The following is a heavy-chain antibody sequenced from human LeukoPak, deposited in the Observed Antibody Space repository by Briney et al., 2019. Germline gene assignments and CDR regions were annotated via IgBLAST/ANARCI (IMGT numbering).Heavy chain of an antibody. CDR3: ARRYTSTSPVDY. V-gene: IGHV5-51*01. CDR1: GFSFTKYW. Sequence: GESLKISCKGSGFSFTKYWIGWVRQMPGKGLEWMGIMYPSNSDSRYSPSFQGQVTISADKSISTAYLQWSSLKASDTAMYYCARRYTSTSPVDYWGQGTLVTV. CDR2: MYPSNSDS. D-gene: IGHD6-13*01. J-gene: IGHJ4*02.